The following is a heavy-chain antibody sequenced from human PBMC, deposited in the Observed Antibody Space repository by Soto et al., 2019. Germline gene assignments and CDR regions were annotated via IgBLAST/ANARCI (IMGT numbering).Heavy chain of an antibody. CDR2: INHSGST. CDR1: GGSFSGYY. J-gene: IGHJ4*02. D-gene: IGHD6-13*01. CDR3: ARGLWYSRSWYGVWDY. V-gene: IGHV4-34*01. Sequence: QVQLQQWGAGLLKPSETLSLTCAVYGGSFSGYYWSWIRQPPGKGLEWIGEINHSGSTNYNPSLKSRVTISVDTAKNQFSLNLNSVTAADTAVYYCARGLWYSRSWYGVWDYWGQGTVVTVSS.